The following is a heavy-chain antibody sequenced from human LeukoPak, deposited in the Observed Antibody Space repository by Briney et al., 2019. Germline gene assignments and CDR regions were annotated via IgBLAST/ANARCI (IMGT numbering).Heavy chain of an antibody. CDR3: ARVTYYYGSGSYRTAFDI. Sequence: QSGGSLRLSCAASGFTFSSYWMSWVRQAPGKGREGVANIKQDGSEKYYVDSVKGRFTISRDNSKNTLYLQMNSLRAEDTAVYYCARVTYYYGSGSYRTAFDIWGQGTMVTVSS. D-gene: IGHD3-10*01. CDR2: IKQDGSEK. V-gene: IGHV3-7*01. CDR1: GFTFSSYW. J-gene: IGHJ3*02.